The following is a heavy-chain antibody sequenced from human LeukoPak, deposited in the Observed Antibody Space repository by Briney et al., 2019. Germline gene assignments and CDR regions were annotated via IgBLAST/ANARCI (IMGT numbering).Heavy chain of an antibody. Sequence: SETLSLTCTVSGGSISSSSYYWGWIRQPPGKGLEWIGSIYYSGSTYYNPSLKSRVTISVDTSKNQFSLKLSSVTAADTAIYYCARDQRGTYHGSGKYYYYYYMDVWGKGTTVTVSS. J-gene: IGHJ6*03. CDR3: ARDQRGTYHGSGKYYYYYYMDV. V-gene: IGHV4-39*01. D-gene: IGHD3-10*01. CDR1: GGSISSSSYY. CDR2: IYYSGST.